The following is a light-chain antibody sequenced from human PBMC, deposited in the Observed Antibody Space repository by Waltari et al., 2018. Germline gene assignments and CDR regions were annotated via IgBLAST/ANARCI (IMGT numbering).Light chain of an antibody. Sequence: EIVLTQSPGTLSLSPGERATLSSRASQNVISSYLTWYQQKRGQAPRLLIYGASTRATGIPDRCSSSGSETEFTLTISMLEPEDFALYYCQQFGSTPAITFGQGTRLEIK. CDR3: QQFGSTPAIT. CDR1: QNVISSY. V-gene: IGKV3-20*01. J-gene: IGKJ5*01. CDR2: GAS.